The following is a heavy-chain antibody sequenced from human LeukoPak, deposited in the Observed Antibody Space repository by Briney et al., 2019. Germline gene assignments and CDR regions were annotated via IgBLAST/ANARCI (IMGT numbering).Heavy chain of an antibody. V-gene: IGHV4-34*01. D-gene: IGHD6-19*01. J-gene: IGHJ4*02. CDR2: INHSGST. CDR3: ARGHDLYWLAY. Sequence: PSETLSLTCAVYGGSFSGYYWSWIRQPPGKGLEWIGEINHSGSTNYNPSLKSRVTISVDTSKNQFSLKRSSVTAADTAVYYCARGHDLYWLAYWGQGTLVTVSS. CDR1: GGSFSGYY.